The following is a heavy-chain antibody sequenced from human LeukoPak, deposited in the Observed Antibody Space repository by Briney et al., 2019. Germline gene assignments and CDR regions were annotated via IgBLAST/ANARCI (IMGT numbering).Heavy chain of an antibody. D-gene: IGHD5/OR15-5a*01. CDR3: ARDVSLRGRHKNYMDG. V-gene: IGHV3-30*01. Sequence: GGSLRLSCAASGFTFSSYAMHWVRQAPGKGLEWVAVISYDGSNKYYADSVKGRFTISRDNSKNTLYLQMNSLRAEDTAVYYCARDVSLRGRHKNYMDGWGKGTTVTVSS. CDR2: ISYDGSNK. J-gene: IGHJ6*03. CDR1: GFTFSSYA.